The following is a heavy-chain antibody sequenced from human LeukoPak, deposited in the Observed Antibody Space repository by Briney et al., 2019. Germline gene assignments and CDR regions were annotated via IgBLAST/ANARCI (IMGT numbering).Heavy chain of an antibody. D-gene: IGHD6-19*01. CDR1: GYTFTSYY. J-gene: IGHJ6*02. Sequence: ASVKVSCKASGYTFTSYYMHWVRQAPGQGLEWMGIINPSGGSTSYAQKFQGRVTMTRDTSTSTVYMELSSLRSEDTAVYHCASEAGTTDYYYYGMDVWGQGTTVTVSS. CDR3: ASEAGTTDYYYYGMDV. CDR2: INPSGGST. V-gene: IGHV1-46*01.